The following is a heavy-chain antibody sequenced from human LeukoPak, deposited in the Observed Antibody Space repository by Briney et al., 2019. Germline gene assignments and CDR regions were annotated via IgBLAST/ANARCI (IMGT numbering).Heavy chain of an antibody. J-gene: IGHJ4*02. CDR3: SEPECTNDECYLGSFDY. V-gene: IGHV3-15*01. CDR2: IKSKADGRTT. CDR1: GFTFNNAR. Sequence: PGGSLRLSCAASGFTFNNARMSRVRQAPGKGREWVVRIKSKADGRTTDYAAPVKGEFTISRDDSKATMYLQMNSLKTEDTAVYYCSEPECTNDECYLGSFDYWGQGTLVTVSS. D-gene: IGHD2-8*01.